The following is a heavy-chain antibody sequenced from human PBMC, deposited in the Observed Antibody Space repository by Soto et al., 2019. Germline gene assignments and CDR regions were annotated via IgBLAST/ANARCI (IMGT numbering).Heavy chain of an antibody. V-gene: IGHV3-23*01. CDR1: GFTFSDYV. J-gene: IGHJ4*02. Sequence: VQLLESGGGLVQPGESLRLSCVASGFTFSDYVMSWVRQTPGRGLEWVAGITAGGGGTYHTDSVKARFNVSRDNSENTLYLQMNSLRAEDTAVYFCAKGYLSLWGQGTLVTVSS. D-gene: IGHD6-13*01. CDR3: AKGYLSL. CDR2: ITAGGGGT.